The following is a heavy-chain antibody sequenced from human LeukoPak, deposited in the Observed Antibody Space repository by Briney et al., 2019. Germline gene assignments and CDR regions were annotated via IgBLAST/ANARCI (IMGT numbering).Heavy chain of an antibody. CDR2: ISGSGDST. D-gene: IGHD4-17*01. J-gene: IGHJ5*02. CDR3: ARPTDGT. V-gene: IGHV3-23*01. CDR1: GFTFSNYA. Sequence: GGSLRLSCAASGFTFSNYAMSWVRQAPGKGLEWVSAISGSGDSTYYADSVKGRFSISRDNSKNTLYLQLNSLGADDTAVYYCARPTDGTWGQGTLVTVSS.